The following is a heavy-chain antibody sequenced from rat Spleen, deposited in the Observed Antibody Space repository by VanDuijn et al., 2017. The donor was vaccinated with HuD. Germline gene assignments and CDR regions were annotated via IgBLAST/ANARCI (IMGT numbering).Heavy chain of an antibody. CDR1: GSSLTSKS. D-gene: IGHD1-11*01. Sequence: QVQLKESGPGLVQPSQTLSLTCTVSGSSLTSKSVNWIRQPPGKGLEWMGVIWSNGGTDYNSAFKSRLSISRDTSKSQVFLKMNSLRSEDTATYYCTRTYGGYTSHWFAYWGQGTLVTVSS. V-gene: IGHV2-47*01. CDR2: IWSNGGT. J-gene: IGHJ3*01. CDR3: TRTYGGYTSHWFAY.